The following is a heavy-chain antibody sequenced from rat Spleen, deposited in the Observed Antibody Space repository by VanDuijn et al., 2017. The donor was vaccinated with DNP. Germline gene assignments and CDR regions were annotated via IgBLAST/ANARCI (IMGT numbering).Heavy chain of an antibody. J-gene: IGHJ2*01. D-gene: IGHD1-10*01. Sequence: EVQLVESGGGLVQPGRSLKLSCAASGFTFSDYYMAWVRQAPAKGLEWVAYIGSPAYAPYYTDSVKGRFAISRDNAKSTLYLQMNSLRSEDMATYYCERHNNYDYWGQGVMVTVSS. CDR2: IGSPAYAP. CDR3: ERHNNYDY. CDR1: GFTFSDYY. V-gene: IGHV5-22*01.